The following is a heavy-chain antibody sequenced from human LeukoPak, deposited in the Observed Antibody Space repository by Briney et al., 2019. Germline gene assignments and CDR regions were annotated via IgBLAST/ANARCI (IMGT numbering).Heavy chain of an antibody. J-gene: IGHJ4*02. CDR1: GGSFSGYY. Sequence: SETLSLTCAVYGGSFSGYYWSWIRQPPGKGLEWIGEINHSGSTNYNPSLKSRVTISVDTSKNQFSLKLSSVTAADTAVYYCARGYVSGLLGLWGQGTLVTVSS. V-gene: IGHV4-34*01. CDR3: ARGYVSGLLGL. D-gene: IGHD3-16*01. CDR2: INHSGST.